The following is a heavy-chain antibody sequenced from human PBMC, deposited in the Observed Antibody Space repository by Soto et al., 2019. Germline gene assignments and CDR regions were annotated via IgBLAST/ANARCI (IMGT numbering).Heavy chain of an antibody. CDR3: ARGPPISFSAERGPIWDY. J-gene: IGHJ4*02. Sequence: QVQLVQSGAEVKKPGASVKVSCKASGYTFTDYYMHWVRQAPGQGLEWMGWINPNSGGTNYAQKFQDWVTMTRDTSISTAYIDLRRMKSDDTAVYYCARGPPISFSAERGPIWDYWGKGTLVTVSS. D-gene: IGHD1-1*01. V-gene: IGHV1-2*04. CDR1: GYTFTDYY. CDR2: INPNSGGT.